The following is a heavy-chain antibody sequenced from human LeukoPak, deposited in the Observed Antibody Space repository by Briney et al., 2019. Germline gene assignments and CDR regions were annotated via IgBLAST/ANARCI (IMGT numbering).Heavy chain of an antibody. CDR1: GGTFSSYA. Sequence: ASVKVSCKASGGTFSSYAISWVRQAPGQGLEWMGGIIPIFGTANYAQKFQGRVTITTDESTSTAYMELSSLRSEDTAVYYCAGRSITGTTYYYYYKDVWGKGTTVTVSS. CDR3: AGRSITGTTYYYYYKDV. V-gene: IGHV1-69*05. J-gene: IGHJ6*03. D-gene: IGHD1-7*01. CDR2: IIPIFGTA.